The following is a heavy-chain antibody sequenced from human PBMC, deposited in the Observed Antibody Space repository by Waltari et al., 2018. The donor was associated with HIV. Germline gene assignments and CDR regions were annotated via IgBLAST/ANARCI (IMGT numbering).Heavy chain of an antibody. Sequence: QITLKESGPTMMKPKQTLTLTCTFSGFSLTTSGVGVAWIRQPPGRAPEWLAVIYWDDNKHYNSSLRSRLTIYKDTSKNQVFLIGGNMDPSDRATYYCAHAYFYRSGSFFAYWGQGILVSVSS. D-gene: IGHD3-10*01. CDR3: AHAYFYRSGSFFAY. CDR1: GFSLTTSGVG. CDR2: IYWDDNK. J-gene: IGHJ4*02. V-gene: IGHV2-5*02.